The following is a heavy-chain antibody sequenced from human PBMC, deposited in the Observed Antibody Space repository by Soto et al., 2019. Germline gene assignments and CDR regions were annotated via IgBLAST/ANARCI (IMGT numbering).Heavy chain of an antibody. CDR3: ARGRNDIDY. CDR1: GYTFASYG. J-gene: IGHJ4*02. D-gene: IGHD1-1*01. V-gene: IGHV1-18*01. Sequence: QGQLVQSGAEVKKPGSSVKVACKASGYTFASYGISWVRQAPGQGLEYMGWISVYNGNTYYAQKLKGRVTMTTDTSASTDYMEMRSLRSDDTALYYCARGRNDIDYWGQGTLVTVSS. CDR2: ISVYNGNT.